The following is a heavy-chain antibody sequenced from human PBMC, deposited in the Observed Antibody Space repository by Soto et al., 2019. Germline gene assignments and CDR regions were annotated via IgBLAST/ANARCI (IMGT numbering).Heavy chain of an antibody. V-gene: IGHV3-21*01. D-gene: IGHD6-19*01. CDR2: ISSSSSYI. Sequence: GSLRLSCAASGFTFSSYSMNWVRQAPGKGLEWVSSISSSSSYIYYADSVKGRFTISRDNAKNSLYLQMNSLRAEDTAVYYCARRPRAVAGTRYYFDYWGQGTLVTVSS. CDR3: ARRPRAVAGTRYYFDY. J-gene: IGHJ4*02. CDR1: GFTFSSYS.